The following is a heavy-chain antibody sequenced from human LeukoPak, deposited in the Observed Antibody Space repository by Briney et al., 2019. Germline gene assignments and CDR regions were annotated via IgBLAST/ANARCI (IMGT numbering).Heavy chain of an antibody. V-gene: IGHV4-59*01. CDR3: ARRYYGSGSYYNHAFDI. D-gene: IGHD3-10*01. Sequence: SETLSLTCSVSGASIGTYFWSWIRQPPGKGLEWIGYIYYSGNTNYNPSLKSRVIISVDTSRNQFSLKLRSVTAADTAVYYCARRYYGSGSYYNHAFDIWGLGTMVTVSS. J-gene: IGHJ3*02. CDR1: GASIGTYF. CDR2: IYYSGNT.